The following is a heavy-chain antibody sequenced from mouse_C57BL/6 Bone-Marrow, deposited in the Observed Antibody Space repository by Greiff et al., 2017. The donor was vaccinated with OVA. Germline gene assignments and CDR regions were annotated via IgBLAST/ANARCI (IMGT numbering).Heavy chain of an antibody. CDR2: IDPSDSYT. Sequence: QVQLQQSGAELVKPGASVKLSCKASGYTFTSYWMQWVKQRPGQGLEWIGEIDPSDSYTNYNQKLKGKATLTVDTSSSTAYMQLSSLTSEDSAVYYCARKIPYYYGSRGYAMDYWGQGTSVTVSS. J-gene: IGHJ4*01. D-gene: IGHD1-1*01. CDR1: GYTFTSYW. CDR3: ARKIPYYYGSRGYAMDY. V-gene: IGHV1-50*01.